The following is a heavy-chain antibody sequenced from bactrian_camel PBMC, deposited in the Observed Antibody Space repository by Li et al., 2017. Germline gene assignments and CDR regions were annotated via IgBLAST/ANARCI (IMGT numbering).Heavy chain of an antibody. CDR2: INADGSIT. J-gene: IGHJ4*01. CDR3: AKASGGSWTEFYQYNY. CDR1: EFTFSTYY. V-gene: IGHV3-2*01. D-gene: IGHD6*01. Sequence: HVQLVESGGALVQPGGSLRLSCAVSEFTFSTYYMTWVRQAPGKGLEWVSSINADGSITVYADSVKGRFTISRDNAKNTLFLQLNSLETEDTAMYYCAKASGGSWTEFYQYNYWGQGTQVTVS.